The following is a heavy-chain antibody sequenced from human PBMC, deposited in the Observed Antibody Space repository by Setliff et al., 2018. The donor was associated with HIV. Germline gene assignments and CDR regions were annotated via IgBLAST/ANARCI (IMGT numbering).Heavy chain of an antibody. D-gene: IGHD2-15*01. CDR1: GYTFTGYF. CDR2: INPYSGVT. CDR3: AREGVVLAAIPERWFDP. J-gene: IGHJ5*02. Sequence: GASVMVSCKTSGYTFTGYFLHWVRQAPGQGLEWMGWINPYSGVTKYAQKFQGRVTMTGDTSISTAYMELSRLRSDDTAVYYCAREGVVLAAIPERWFDPWGQGTLVTVSS. V-gene: IGHV1-2*02.